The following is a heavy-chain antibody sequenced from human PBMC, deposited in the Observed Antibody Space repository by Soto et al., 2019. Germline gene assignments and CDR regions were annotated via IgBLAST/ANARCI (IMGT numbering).Heavy chain of an antibody. V-gene: IGHV1-18*01. CDR3: ARERRDYYDSSGYYYFDY. CDR2: ISAYNGNT. J-gene: IGHJ4*02. Sequence: ASVKVSCKASGYTFTSYGISWVRQAPGQGLEWMGWISAYNGNTNYAQKFQGRVTITADESTSTAYMELSSLRSEDTAVYYCARERRDYYDSSGYYYFDYWGQGTLVTVSS. CDR1: GYTFTSYG. D-gene: IGHD3-22*01.